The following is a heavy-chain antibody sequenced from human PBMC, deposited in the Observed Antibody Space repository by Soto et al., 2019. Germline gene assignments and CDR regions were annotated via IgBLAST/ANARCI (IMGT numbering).Heavy chain of an antibody. Sequence: EVQLVESGGGLSQPGGSLRLSCVVSGFIVSRSHMMWVRQAPGKGLEGVSVIYNHGQINYVDPVKGRFTIARDNSKITIYLQMNSLKVEDTAVYYCVRVTVAERHWGQGALVTVSS. CDR3: VRVTVAERH. V-gene: IGHV3-53*01. CDR1: GFIVSRSH. D-gene: IGHD1-1*01. J-gene: IGHJ4*02. CDR2: IYNHGQI.